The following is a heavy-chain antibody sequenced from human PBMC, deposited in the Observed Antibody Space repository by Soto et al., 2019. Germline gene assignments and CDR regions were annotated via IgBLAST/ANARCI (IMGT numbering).Heavy chain of an antibody. V-gene: IGHV1-69*02. D-gene: IGHD5-18*01. CDR1: GGTFSSYT. Sequence: GASVKVSCKASGGTFSSYTISWVRQAPGQGLEWMGRIIPILGIANYAQKFQGRVTITADKSTSTAYMELSSLRSEDTAVYYCAKRRGYSNGEFDYWGQGTLVTVSS. J-gene: IGHJ4*02. CDR2: IIPILGIA. CDR3: AKRRGYSNGEFDY.